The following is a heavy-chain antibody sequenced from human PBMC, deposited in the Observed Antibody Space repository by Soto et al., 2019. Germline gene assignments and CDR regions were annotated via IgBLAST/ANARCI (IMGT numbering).Heavy chain of an antibody. Sequence: QVQLQESGPGLVKPSETLSLTCTVSSGSINENYYWNWIRQSPGKGLEWIGYVFHTGTTHYNPSLESRVTLSISTSKIQFSLPLTSVAASDTAIYYCARAPLSPTLRTFDVWGPGTMVIVSS. CDR2: VFHTGTT. CDR3: ARAPLSPTLRTFDV. CDR1: SGSINENYY. V-gene: IGHV4-59*01. D-gene: IGHD2-15*01. J-gene: IGHJ3*01.